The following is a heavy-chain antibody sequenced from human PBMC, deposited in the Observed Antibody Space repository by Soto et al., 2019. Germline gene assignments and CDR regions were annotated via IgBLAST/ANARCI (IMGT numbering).Heavy chain of an antibody. CDR3: ARYSGDYVKWYFDL. D-gene: IGHD4-17*01. CDR1: GGTFSSYT. CDR2: IIPILGIA. J-gene: IGHJ2*01. Sequence: QVQLVQSGAEVKKPGSSVKVSCKASGGTFSSYTISWVRQAPGQGLEWMGRIIPILGIANYAQKFQGRVTIAADKSTSTDYLELSSLRSENTAVYYLARYSGDYVKWYFDLWGRGTLVTVSS. V-gene: IGHV1-69*02.